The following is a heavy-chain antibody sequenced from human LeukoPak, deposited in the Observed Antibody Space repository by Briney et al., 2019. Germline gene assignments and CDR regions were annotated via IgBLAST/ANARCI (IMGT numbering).Heavy chain of an antibody. J-gene: IGHJ4*02. CDR3: ARGTSHSPGFDY. V-gene: IGHV3-7*04. Sequence: GGSLRLSCAASGFTFSNYWMNWVRQAPGKGLEWVANIKEDGSEKYYVDSVKGRFTISRDNAKNSLYLQMNSLGAADTAVYYCARGTSHSPGFDYWGQGTLVTVSS. CDR2: IKEDGSEK. D-gene: IGHD1/OR15-1a*01. CDR1: GFTFSNYW.